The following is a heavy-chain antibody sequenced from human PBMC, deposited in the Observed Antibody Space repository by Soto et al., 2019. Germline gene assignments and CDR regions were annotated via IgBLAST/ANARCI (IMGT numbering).Heavy chain of an antibody. V-gene: IGHV1-58*01. Sequence: EASVKVSCKASGFTFTSSAVQWVRQARGQRLEWIGWIVVGSGNTNYAQKFQERVTITRDMSTSTAYMELSSLRSEDTAVYYCAATIGWNPNPEDYYYGMDVWGQGTTVTVSS. J-gene: IGHJ6*02. CDR2: IVVGSGNT. CDR3: AATIGWNPNPEDYYYGMDV. CDR1: GFTFTSSA. D-gene: IGHD1-1*01.